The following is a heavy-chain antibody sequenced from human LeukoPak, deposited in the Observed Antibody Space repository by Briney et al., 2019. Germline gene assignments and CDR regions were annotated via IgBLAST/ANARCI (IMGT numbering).Heavy chain of an antibody. CDR2: IIPILGIA. Sequence: GASVKVSCKASGGTFSSYAISWVRQAPGQGLEWMGRIIPILGIANYAQKFQGRVTITADKSTSTAYMELSSLRSEDTAVYYCASSLNPTYYYDSSGYRRSQGESDWGQGTLVTVSS. J-gene: IGHJ4*02. V-gene: IGHV1-69*04. CDR1: GGTFSSYA. CDR3: ASSLNPTYYYDSSGYRRSQGESD. D-gene: IGHD3-22*01.